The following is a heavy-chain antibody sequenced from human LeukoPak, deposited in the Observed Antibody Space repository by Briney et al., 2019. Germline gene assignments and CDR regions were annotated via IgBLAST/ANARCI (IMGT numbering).Heavy chain of an antibody. CDR2: FSTSGSYI. D-gene: IGHD3-3*01. J-gene: IGHJ5*02. Sequence: GGSLRLSCAASGFILSGFDMNWVRQAPGKGLEWVSYFSTSGSYIHYADSVKGRFTISRDDAKNSLYLQLDSLTVEDTAVYFCARGNYDFAYDPWGQGTLVTVSS. CDR3: ARGNYDFAYDP. V-gene: IGHV3-21*01. CDR1: GFILSGFD.